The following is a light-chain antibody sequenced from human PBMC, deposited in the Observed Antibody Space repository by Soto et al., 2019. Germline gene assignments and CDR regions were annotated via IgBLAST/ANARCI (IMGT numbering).Light chain of an antibody. CDR2: SDN. CDR1: SSNVGSDI. Sequence: QSVLTQPPSASRTPGQRVTISCSGSSSNVGSDIVNWYRQLPGTAPELLIYSDNQRPSGVPDRFSGSKSGTSASLAISGLPSDDDADYYCAAWDGSLNGWVFGGGTKLTVL. V-gene: IGLV1-44*01. J-gene: IGLJ3*02. CDR3: AAWDGSLNGWV.